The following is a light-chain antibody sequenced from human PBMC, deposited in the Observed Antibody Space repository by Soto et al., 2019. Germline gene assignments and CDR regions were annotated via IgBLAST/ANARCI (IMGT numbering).Light chain of an antibody. V-gene: IGKV3-11*01. Sequence: ETVLTQSPATLSLSPGERAILSCRASQSVSTYLAWYRQKPGQAPRLLISDASNRATGIPARFSGSGSGTDFTLTISSLEPEDFAVYYCQQRSSWPLTFGGGTKVEIK. CDR2: DAS. CDR3: QQRSSWPLT. J-gene: IGKJ4*01. CDR1: QSVSTY.